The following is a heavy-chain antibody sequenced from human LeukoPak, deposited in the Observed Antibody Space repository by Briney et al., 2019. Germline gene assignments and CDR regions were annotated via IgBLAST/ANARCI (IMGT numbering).Heavy chain of an antibody. J-gene: IGHJ4*02. D-gene: IGHD3-22*01. V-gene: IGHV3-30*02. CDR1: GFTFSSYG. CDR2: IRYDGSNK. CDR3: ANLYYYDSSGYYGFDY. Sequence: GGSLRLSCAASGFTFSSYGMHWVRQAPGKGLEWVAFIRYDGSNKYYADSVKGRFTISRDNSKNTLYLQMNSLRAEDTAVYYCANLYYYDSSGYYGFDYWGQGTLVTVSS.